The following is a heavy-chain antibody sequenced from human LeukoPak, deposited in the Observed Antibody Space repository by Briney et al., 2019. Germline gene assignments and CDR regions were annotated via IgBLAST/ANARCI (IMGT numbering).Heavy chain of an antibody. D-gene: IGHD5-12*01. Sequence: GGSLRLSCAASGFTFTNAWMSWVRQAPGKGLEWVGRIKSKTDGGTADYAAPVKGRFIISRDDSKNTVYLQMNSLKTEDTAVYYCTTDGYPPRYFDYWGQGTLVTVST. CDR3: TTDGYPPRYFDY. V-gene: IGHV3-15*01. CDR2: IKSKTDGGTA. CDR1: GFTFTNAW. J-gene: IGHJ4*02.